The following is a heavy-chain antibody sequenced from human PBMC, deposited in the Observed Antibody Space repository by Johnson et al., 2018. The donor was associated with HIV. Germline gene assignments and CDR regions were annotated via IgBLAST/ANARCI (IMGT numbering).Heavy chain of an antibody. CDR3: ARACRDGYTCDAFDI. V-gene: IGHV3-23*04. D-gene: IGHD5-24*01. CDR1: GFTFSSYA. Sequence: VQVVESGGGLVQPGGSLRLSCAASGFTFSSYAMSWVRQAPVKGLEWVSAISGSGGSTYYADSVKGRFTISRDNSKNTLYLQMNSLRAEDTAVYYCARACRDGYTCDAFDIWGQGTMVTVSS. J-gene: IGHJ3*02. CDR2: ISGSGGST.